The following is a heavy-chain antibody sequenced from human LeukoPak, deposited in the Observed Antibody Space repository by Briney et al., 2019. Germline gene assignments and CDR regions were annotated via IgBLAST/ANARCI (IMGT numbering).Heavy chain of an antibody. J-gene: IGHJ6*02. CDR1: GGSISIYY. V-gene: IGHV4-59*08. Sequence: SETLSLTCTISGGSISIYYWSWIRQPPGKGLEWIGYISYSGSTNYNPSLKSRVTISVDTSKNQFSLNLSSVTAADTAVYYCARHIPLNGEYYYYGMDVWGQGTTVTVSS. D-gene: IGHD2-8*01. CDR2: ISYSGST. CDR3: ARHIPLNGEYYYYGMDV.